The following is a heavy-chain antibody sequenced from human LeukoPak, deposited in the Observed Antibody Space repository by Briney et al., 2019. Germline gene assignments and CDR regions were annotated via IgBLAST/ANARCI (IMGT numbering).Heavy chain of an antibody. V-gene: IGHV1-2*02. CDR2: INPNSGGT. Sequence: ASVKVSCKASGYTFTGYYMHWVRQAPGQGLEWMGWINPNSGGTNYAQKFQGRVTMTRDTSISTAHMELSRLRSDDTAVYYCARGFRGLNWNDVGFDYWGQGTLVTVSS. CDR1: GYTFTGYY. D-gene: IGHD1-1*01. CDR3: ARGFRGLNWNDVGFDY. J-gene: IGHJ4*02.